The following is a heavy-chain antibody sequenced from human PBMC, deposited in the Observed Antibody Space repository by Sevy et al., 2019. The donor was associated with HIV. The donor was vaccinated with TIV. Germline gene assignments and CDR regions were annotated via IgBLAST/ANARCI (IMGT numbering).Heavy chain of an antibody. CDR1: GFSFSDYY. CDR3: ARERNTYGQGYFDY. D-gene: IGHD1-1*01. CDR2: ISSRSTYI. V-gene: IGHV3-11*06. J-gene: IGHJ4*02. Sequence: GGSLRLSCAVSGFSFSDYYMSWIRQAPGKGLEGVSDISSRSTYIKYADSVKGRFTISRDNAKNSLSLQMNSLRADDTAVYYCARERNTYGQGYFDYWGQGTLVTVSS.